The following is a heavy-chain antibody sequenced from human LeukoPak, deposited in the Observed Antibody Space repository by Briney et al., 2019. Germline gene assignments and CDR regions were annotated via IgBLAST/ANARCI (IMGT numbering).Heavy chain of an antibody. J-gene: IGHJ6*03. CDR2: IKSEADGGTA. Sequence: GGSLRLSCAASGFTFNNAWMSWVRQAPGKGLEWVGQIKSEADGGTADYAAYVKGRFTISRNDSENTLFLQMNSLKTEDTAVYYYYMDVWGKGTTVTVSS. CDR1: GFTFNNAW. CDR3: YMDV. V-gene: IGHV3-15*01.